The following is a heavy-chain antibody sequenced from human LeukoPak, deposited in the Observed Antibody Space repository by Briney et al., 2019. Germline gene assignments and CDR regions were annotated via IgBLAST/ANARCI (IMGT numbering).Heavy chain of an antibody. Sequence: GGSLRLSXAASGFTFSSYAMSWVRQAPGKGLEWVSAISGSGGSTYYADSVKGRFTISRDNSKNTLYLQMNSLRAEDTAVYYCAKLRPPLSIYGPFDYWGQGTLVTVSS. V-gene: IGHV3-23*01. J-gene: IGHJ4*02. CDR3: AKLRPPLSIYGPFDY. CDR2: ISGSGGST. D-gene: IGHD2/OR15-2a*01. CDR1: GFTFSSYA.